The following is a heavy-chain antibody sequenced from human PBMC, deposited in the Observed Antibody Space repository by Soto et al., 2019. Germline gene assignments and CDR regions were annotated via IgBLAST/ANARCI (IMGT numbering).Heavy chain of an antibody. D-gene: IGHD3-10*01. CDR2: ISSGSSYI. CDR1: GFTFSSYS. CDR3: ARSSGGSGKLWNYYGMDV. V-gene: IGHV3-21*06. J-gene: IGHJ6*02. Sequence: EVQLVESGGGLVKPGGSLRLSCAASGFTFSSYSMNWVRQAPGKGLEWVSSISSGSSYIYYADSVKGRFTISRDNAKISLYLQMNSLRAEDTAMYYCARSSGGSGKLWNYYGMDVWGQGTTVTVSS.